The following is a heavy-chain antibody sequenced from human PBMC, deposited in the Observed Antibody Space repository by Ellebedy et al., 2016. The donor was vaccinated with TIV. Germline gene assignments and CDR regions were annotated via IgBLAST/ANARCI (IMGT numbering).Heavy chain of an antibody. J-gene: IGHJ4*02. CDR2: ISGSSGTI. Sequence: GESLKISCAASGFTFSSYSMSWVRQAPGKGLEWVSYISGSSGTIYYANSVKGRFTISRDPDKNTLLLQMYGLRAEDTALYYCARGSGFSAEDFWGQGTLVTVSS. D-gene: IGHD3-3*01. V-gene: IGHV3-48*01. CDR3: ARGSGFSAEDF. CDR1: GFTFSSYS.